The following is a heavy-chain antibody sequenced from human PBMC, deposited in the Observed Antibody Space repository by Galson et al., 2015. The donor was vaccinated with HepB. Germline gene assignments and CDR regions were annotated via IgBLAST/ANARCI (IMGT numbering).Heavy chain of an antibody. J-gene: IGHJ1*01. CDR1: GGTLSSYA. CDR2: IIPIFGTA. Sequence: SVKVSCKASGGTLSSYAISWVRQAPGQGLEWMGGIIPIFGTANYAQKFQGRVTITADESTSTAYMELSSLRSEDTAVYYCARVPTYYYDSSGSPHWGQGTLVTVSS. V-gene: IGHV1-69*13. CDR3: ARVPTYYYDSSGSPH. D-gene: IGHD3-22*01.